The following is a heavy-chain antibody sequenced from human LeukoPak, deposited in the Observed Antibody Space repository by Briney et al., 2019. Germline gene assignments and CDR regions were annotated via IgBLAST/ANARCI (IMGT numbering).Heavy chain of an antibody. Sequence: SETLSLTRTVSGGPISSGGYFWSWIRQHPGKGLEWIGYIYQSGSTYYNPSLKSRATISVDTSKNQFSLKLSSVTAADTAVYYCARGILGSFDPWGQGTLVTVSS. V-gene: IGHV4-31*03. D-gene: IGHD3-10*01. J-gene: IGHJ5*02. CDR1: GGPISSGGYF. CDR3: ARGILGSFDP. CDR2: IYQSGST.